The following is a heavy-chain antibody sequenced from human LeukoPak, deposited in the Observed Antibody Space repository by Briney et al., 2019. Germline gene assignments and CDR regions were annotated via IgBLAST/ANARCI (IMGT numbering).Heavy chain of an antibody. CDR2: INPKNGGT. CDR1: GYTFTTYY. J-gene: IGHJ6*03. CDR3: ARDPSNRYYTDV. V-gene: IGHV1-2*02. D-gene: IGHD1-14*01. Sequence: ASVKVSCKPSGYTFTTYYLHWVRQAPGQGLEWMGWINPKNGGTNYAQKFQGRFTMTRDTSNNTAYMELSGLTSDDTAVYYCARDPSNRYYTDVWGIGTTVTVSS.